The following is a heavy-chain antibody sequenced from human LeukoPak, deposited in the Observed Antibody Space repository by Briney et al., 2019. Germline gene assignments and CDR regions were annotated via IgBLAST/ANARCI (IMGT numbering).Heavy chain of an antibody. Sequence: GGSLRLSCAASGFTFSSYAMSWVRQAPGKGLEWVSVISVSGGSTYYADSVKGRFTISRDNSKNTLYLQMNSLRAEDTAVYYCSSYDSSGYEFDYWGQGTLVTVSS. J-gene: IGHJ4*02. CDR2: ISVSGGST. V-gene: IGHV3-23*01. D-gene: IGHD3-22*01. CDR1: GFTFSSYA. CDR3: SSYDSSGYEFDY.